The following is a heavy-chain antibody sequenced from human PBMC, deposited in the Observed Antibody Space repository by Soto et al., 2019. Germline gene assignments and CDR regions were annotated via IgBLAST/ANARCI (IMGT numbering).Heavy chain of an antibody. V-gene: IGHV3-7*01. CDR1: GFSISRYW. D-gene: IGHD5-18*01. Sequence: GGSLRLSCASSGFSISRYWMSWVRQAPGKGLEWVADKKQDGSEEYYVDSVKGRFTVSRDNAKNSVYLQLTSLRVEDTALYYCARGGFSYGTGIEHWGQGALVTVSS. J-gene: IGHJ5*02. CDR3: ARGGFSYGTGIEH. CDR2: KKQDGSEE.